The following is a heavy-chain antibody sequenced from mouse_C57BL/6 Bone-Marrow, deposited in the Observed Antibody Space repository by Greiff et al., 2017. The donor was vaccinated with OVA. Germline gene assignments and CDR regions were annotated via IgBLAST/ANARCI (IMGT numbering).Heavy chain of an antibody. CDR2: IWSGGST. CDR1: GFSLTSYG. CDR3: ARRDYYGYYFDY. Sequence: VKLVESGPGLVQPSQSLSITCTVSGFSLTSYGVHWVRQSPGKGLEWLGVIWSGGSTDYNAAFISRLSISKDNSKSQVFFKMNSLQADDTAIYYCARRDYYGYYFDYWGQGTTLTVSS. V-gene: IGHV2-2*01. D-gene: IGHD1-1*01. J-gene: IGHJ2*01.